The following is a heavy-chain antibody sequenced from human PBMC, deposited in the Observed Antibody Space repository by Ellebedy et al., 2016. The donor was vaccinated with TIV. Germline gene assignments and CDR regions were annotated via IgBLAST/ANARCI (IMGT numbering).Heavy chain of an antibody. D-gene: IGHD4/OR15-4a*01. CDR1: CGSISSGGNY. V-gene: IGHV4-31*03. J-gene: IGHJ2*01. Sequence: MPSETLSLTCTLSCGSISSGGNYWSWIRQHPVKGLEWIGYIYYSGSTSDNPSLNSRVTMSVDTSKNQFSLKLSSVTAADTAVYYCARGTYGGHWYFDLWGRGALVTVSS. CDR3: ARGTYGGHWYFDL. CDR2: IYYSGST.